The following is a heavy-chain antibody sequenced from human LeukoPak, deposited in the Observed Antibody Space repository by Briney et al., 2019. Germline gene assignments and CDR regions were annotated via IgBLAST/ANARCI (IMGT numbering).Heavy chain of an antibody. CDR2: IHYNGNT. V-gene: IGHV4-39*07. D-gene: IGHD2-21*02. CDR1: GGSFSSSSYY. J-gene: IGHJ3*02. Sequence: SETLSLTCTVSGGSFSSSSYYWGWIRQPPGKGLEWIGSIHYNGNTYYNPSLKSRVTMSADTSKNQFSLKLSSVTAADTAVYYCARVLPCGGDCTGGAFDIWGQGTMVTVSS. CDR3: ARVLPCGGDCTGGAFDI.